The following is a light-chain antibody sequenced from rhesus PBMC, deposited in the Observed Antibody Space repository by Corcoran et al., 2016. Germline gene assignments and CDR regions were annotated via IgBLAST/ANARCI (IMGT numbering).Light chain of an antibody. V-gene: IGKV1-33*01. Sequence: DIQMTQSPSSLSASVGDKVTITCRASQGISNALAWYQQKPGKAPKLLIYAASTLQSGVPSRFSGSGAGTDFTLTISSLQPEDFAVYYCQRRNSYPTFGPGTKLDIK. J-gene: IGKJ3*01. CDR1: QGISNA. CDR2: AAS. CDR3: QRRNSYPT.